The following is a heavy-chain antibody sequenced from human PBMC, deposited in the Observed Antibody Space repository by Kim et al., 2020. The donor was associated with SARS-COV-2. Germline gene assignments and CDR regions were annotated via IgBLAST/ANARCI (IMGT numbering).Heavy chain of an antibody. Sequence: SRVTISVDTSKNQFSLNLSSVTAADTAVYYCARGGRHPYYYDSSGYYYDYWGQGTLVTVSS. J-gene: IGHJ4*02. D-gene: IGHD3-22*01. V-gene: IGHV4-34*01. CDR3: ARGGRHPYYYDSSGYYYDY.